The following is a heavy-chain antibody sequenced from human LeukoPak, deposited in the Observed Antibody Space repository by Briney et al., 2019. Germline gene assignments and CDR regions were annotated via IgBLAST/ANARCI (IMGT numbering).Heavy chain of an antibody. J-gene: IGHJ3*02. D-gene: IGHD3-10*01. CDR2: IDYRVHT. Sequence: WETLSLTCTVSGASISSSDWGWLRQPPGGGREGSGYIDYRVHTNYNPSLKGRVTISVDTSKNQFSLKLSSVTAADTGVYYCARHYGSGSRDAFDIWGQGTMVTASS. CDR3: ARHYGSGSRDAFDI. CDR1: GASISSSD. V-gene: IGHV4-59*08.